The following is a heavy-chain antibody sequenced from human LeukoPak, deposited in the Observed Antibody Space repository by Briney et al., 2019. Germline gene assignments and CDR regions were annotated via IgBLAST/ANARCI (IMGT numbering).Heavy chain of an antibody. CDR2: ISGSGGST. V-gene: IGHV3-23*01. J-gene: IGHJ3*02. D-gene: IGHD2-15*01. CDR3: AKGVLGYCSGGSCYFDDAFDI. CDR1: GFTFSSYA. Sequence: GGSLRLSCAASGFTFSSYAMSWVRQAPGRGLEWVSAISGSGGSTYYAGSVKGRFTIYRDNSKNTLYLQMNSLRAEDTAVYYCAKGVLGYCSGGSCYFDDAFDIWGQGTMVTVSS.